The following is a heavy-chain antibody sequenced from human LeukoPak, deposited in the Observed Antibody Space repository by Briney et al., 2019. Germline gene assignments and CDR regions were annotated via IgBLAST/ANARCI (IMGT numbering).Heavy chain of an antibody. CDR1: GFTFGDYT. D-gene: IGHD1-1*01. J-gene: IGHJ4*02. CDR3: IRGGANSPFDY. V-gene: IGHV3-49*03. CDR2: IRSKTYGGTT. Sequence: GGSLRLSCAASGFTFGDYTMSWFRQAPGKGLEWVGFIRSKTYGGTTEDAASVKGRFTISRDDSKSIAYLQMNSLKTEDTAVYYCIRGGANSPFDYWGQGTLVTVSS.